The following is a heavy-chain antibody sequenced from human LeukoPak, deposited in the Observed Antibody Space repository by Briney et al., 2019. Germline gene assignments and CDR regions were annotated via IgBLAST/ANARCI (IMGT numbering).Heavy chain of an antibody. D-gene: IGHD4-17*01. CDR2: IFYSATT. V-gene: IGHV4-31*03. CDR1: GGSISSGGYY. Sequence: PSETLSLTCTVSGGSISSGGYYWSWIRQHPGKGLEFIGYIFYSATTYYNPCLKSRVSISLDTSLNQFSLKVISVTAADTAVYYCARYGAPFDSWGQGTLVTVSS. CDR3: ARYGAPFDS. J-gene: IGHJ4*02.